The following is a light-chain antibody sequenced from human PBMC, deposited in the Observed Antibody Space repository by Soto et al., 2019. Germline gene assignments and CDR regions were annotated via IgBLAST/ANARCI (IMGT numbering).Light chain of an antibody. J-gene: IGKJ5*01. CDR2: SAS. V-gene: IGKV1-9*01. Sequence: DIQLTQSPSFLSASVGDRVTITCRASQGISERLAWYQQRPGKAPNLLIHSASSLQSGVPLRFSGSGSGTEFTLTISSLQPADFATYYCQQRDGYPITFGQGTRLEMK. CDR3: QQRDGYPIT. CDR1: QGISER.